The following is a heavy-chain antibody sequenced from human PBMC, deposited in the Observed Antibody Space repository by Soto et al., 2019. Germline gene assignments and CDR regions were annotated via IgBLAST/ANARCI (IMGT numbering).Heavy chain of an antibody. CDR3: ARDPLSYGDYAQTYWYFDL. CDR2: ISQDGTDT. Sequence: GGSLRLSCGASGITFSRCLMSWVRQAPGKGLEWMASISQDGTDTDYVDSVKGRFAISRDNPKNSLYLQMNSLRADDTAVYHCARDPLSYGDYAQTYWYFDLWGRGTRVTVSS. CDR1: GITFSRCL. V-gene: IGHV3-7*01. J-gene: IGHJ2*01. D-gene: IGHD4-17*01.